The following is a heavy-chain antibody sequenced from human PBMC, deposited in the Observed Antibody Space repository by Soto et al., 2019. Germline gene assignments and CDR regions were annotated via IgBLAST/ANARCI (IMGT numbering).Heavy chain of an antibody. CDR3: ASSNYYYDLYGMDV. D-gene: IGHD2-2*01. V-gene: IGHV5-51*01. J-gene: IGHJ6*01. Sequence: PAESMSSCCHGAWYRSPSYWIGWVLQMGGKGLEWVGMIYPADSETRYSPSFQGQVTISADKSITTAYLQWSSLKASYTAMYYCASSNYYYDLYGMDVWGQGTTVTVSS. CDR1: WYRSPSYW. CDR2: IYPADSET.